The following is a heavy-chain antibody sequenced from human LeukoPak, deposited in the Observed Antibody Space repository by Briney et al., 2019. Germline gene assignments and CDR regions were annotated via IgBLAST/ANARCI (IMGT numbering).Heavy chain of an antibody. D-gene: IGHD3-16*01. CDR1: GFDFSTYW. Sequence: GGSLRLSCAVSGFDFSTYWMTWVRQAPGKGLEWVAVVWYDGRNRDYADSVKGRFTISKDNSNNMVFLQMDRLRAEDTAVYYCARLWGGNGYSGGSLNLWGQGTLVTVSS. J-gene: IGHJ5*02. CDR3: ARLWGGNGYSGGSLNL. V-gene: IGHV3-33*08. CDR2: VWYDGRNR.